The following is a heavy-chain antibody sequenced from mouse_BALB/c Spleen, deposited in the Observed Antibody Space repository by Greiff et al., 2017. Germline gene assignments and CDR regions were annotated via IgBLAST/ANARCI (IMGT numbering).Heavy chain of an antibody. CDR2: ISYSGST. J-gene: IGHJ1*01. V-gene: IGHV3-2*02. Sequence: EVQLQESGPGLVKPSQSLSLTCTVTGYSITSDYAWNWIRQFPGNKLEWMGYISYSGSTSYNPSPKSRISITRDTSKNQFFLQLNSVTTEDTATYYGARSYYYGRGWYFDVWGAGTTVTVSS. D-gene: IGHD1-1*01. CDR1: GYSITSDYA. CDR3: ARSYYYGRGWYFDV.